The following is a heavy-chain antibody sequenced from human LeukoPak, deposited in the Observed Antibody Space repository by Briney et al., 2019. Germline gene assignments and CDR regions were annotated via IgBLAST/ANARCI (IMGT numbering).Heavy chain of an antibody. CDR1: GYTFTGYY. Sequence: ASVKVSCKASGYTFTGYYMHWVRQAPGQGLEWMGWINPNSGGTNYAQKFQGRVTMTRDTSIRTAYMELSRLRSDDTAVYYCVREKKASYHLDPWGQGTLVTVSS. CDR3: VREKKASYHLDP. V-gene: IGHV1-2*02. D-gene: IGHD6-6*01. J-gene: IGHJ5*02. CDR2: INPNSGGT.